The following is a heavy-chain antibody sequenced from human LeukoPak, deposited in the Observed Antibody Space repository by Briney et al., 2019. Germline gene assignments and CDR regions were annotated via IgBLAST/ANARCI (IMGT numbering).Heavy chain of an antibody. CDR2: VSSSSSYI. J-gene: IGHJ6*02. D-gene: IGHD3-3*01. CDR3: ARASNYDFWSGYYVYYYGMDV. CDR1: GFTFSSYS. Sequence: GGSLRLSCAASGFTFSSYSMNWVRQAPGKGLEWVSSVSSSSSYIYYADSVKGRFTISRDNAKNSLYPQMNSLRAEDTAVYYCARASNYDFWSGYYVYYYGMDVWGQGTTVTVSS. V-gene: IGHV3-21*01.